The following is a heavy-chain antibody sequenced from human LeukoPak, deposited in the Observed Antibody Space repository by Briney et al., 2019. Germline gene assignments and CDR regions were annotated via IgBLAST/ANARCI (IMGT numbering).Heavy chain of an antibody. CDR1: GDSISTGNY. D-gene: IGHD1-1*01. CDR2: IYHTGST. V-gene: IGHV4-38-2*02. CDR3: AKVPTQLGALDY. Sequence: SETLSLTCTVSGDSISTGNYWGWIRQPPGKGLEWIGSIYHTGSTYYNLSLKSRVTISVDTSNNQFSLKLSSVTAADTAVYYCAKVPTQLGALDYWGQGTLVSVSS. J-gene: IGHJ4*02.